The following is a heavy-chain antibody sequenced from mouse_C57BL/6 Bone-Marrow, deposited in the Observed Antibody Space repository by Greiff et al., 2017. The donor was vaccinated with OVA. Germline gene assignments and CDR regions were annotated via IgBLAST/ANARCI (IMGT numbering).Heavy chain of an antibody. V-gene: IGHV14-1*01. J-gene: IGHJ2*01. Sequence: EVQLQQSGAELVRPGASVKLSCTASGFNIKDSYMHWVKQRPEQGLEWIGRIDPEDGDTEYAPKFQGKATMTADTASNTAYLQLSSLTSEDTAVYYCTTYPGGFRRVDYWGQGTTLTVAS. CDR3: TTYPGGFRRVDY. CDR1: GFNIKDSY. CDR2: IDPEDGDT.